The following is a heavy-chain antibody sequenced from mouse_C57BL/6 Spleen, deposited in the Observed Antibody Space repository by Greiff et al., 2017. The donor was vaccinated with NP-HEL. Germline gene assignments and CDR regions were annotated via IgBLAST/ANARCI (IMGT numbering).Heavy chain of an antibody. CDR3: TTPFITTALDV. V-gene: IGHV14-1*01. D-gene: IGHD1-1*01. CDR2: IDPEDGDT. CDR1: GFNIKDYY. J-gene: IGHJ1*03. Sequence: VQLQQSGAELVRPGASVKLSCTASGFNIKDYYMHWVKQRPEQGLEWIGRIDPEDGDTEYAPKFQGKATMTEDTSSNTAYLQLSSLTSEDTAVYYCTTPFITTALDVWGTGTTVTVSS.